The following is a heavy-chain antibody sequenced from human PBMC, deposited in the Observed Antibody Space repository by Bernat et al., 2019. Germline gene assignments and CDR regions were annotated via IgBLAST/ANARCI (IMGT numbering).Heavy chain of an antibody. CDR2: ISYDGSNK. CDR3: AREALFGPPTVTTESYAFDI. V-gene: IGHV3-30*01. Sequence: QVQLVESGGGVVQPGRSLRLSCAASGFTFSSYAMHWVRQAPGKGLEWVAVISYDGSNKYYADSVKGRFTISRDNSKNTLYLQMNSLRAEDTAVYYCAREALFGPPTVTTESYAFDIWDQGTMVTVSS. CDR1: GFTFSSYA. J-gene: IGHJ3*02. D-gene: IGHD4-17*01.